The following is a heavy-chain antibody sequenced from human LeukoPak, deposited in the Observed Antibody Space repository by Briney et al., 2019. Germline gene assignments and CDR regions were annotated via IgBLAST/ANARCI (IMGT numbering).Heavy chain of an antibody. CDR2: INAGNGNT. D-gene: IGHD2-21*02. CDR3: AGVCGGDCYRRNWFDP. J-gene: IGHJ5*02. Sequence: ASVKVSCKASGYTFTSYAMHWVRQAPGQRLEWMGWINAGNGNTKYSQKFQGRVTITRDTSASTAYMELSSLRSEDTAVYYCAGVCGGDCYRRNWFDPWGQGTLVTVSS. CDR1: GYTFTSYA. V-gene: IGHV1-3*01.